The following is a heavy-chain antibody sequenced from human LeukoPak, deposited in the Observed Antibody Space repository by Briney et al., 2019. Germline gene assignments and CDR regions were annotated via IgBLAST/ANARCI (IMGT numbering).Heavy chain of an antibody. V-gene: IGHV3-23*01. J-gene: IGHJ4*02. CDR2: ISGSGGST. D-gene: IGHD2-21*02. CDR1: GSTFSSYG. Sequence: GGSLRLSCAASGSTFSSYGMSWVRQAPGKGLEWVSAISGSGGSTYYADSVKGRFTISRDNSKNTLYLQMNSLRAEDTAVYYCAKNGGDLEIRDWGQGTLVTVSS. CDR3: AKNGGDLEIRD.